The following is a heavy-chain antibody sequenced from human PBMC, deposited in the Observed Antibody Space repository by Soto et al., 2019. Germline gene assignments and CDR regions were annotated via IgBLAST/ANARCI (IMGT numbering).Heavy chain of an antibody. D-gene: IGHD5-18*01. Sequence: QVQLVESGGGVVQPGRSLRLSCAASGFTLSSYAMHWVRQAPGKGLEWVAVISYDGSNKYYADSVKGRFTISRDNSKNTLYLQMNALRAEDTAVYYCARGKTYIYGSYYFDYWGQGTLVTVSS. J-gene: IGHJ4*02. V-gene: IGHV3-30-3*01. CDR1: GFTLSSYA. CDR2: ISYDGSNK. CDR3: ARGKTYIYGSYYFDY.